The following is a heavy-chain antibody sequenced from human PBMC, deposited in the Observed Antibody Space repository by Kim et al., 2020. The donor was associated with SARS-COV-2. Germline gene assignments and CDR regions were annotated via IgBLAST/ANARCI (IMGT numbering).Heavy chain of an antibody. CDR1: GYTFTSYY. D-gene: IGHD3-22*01. J-gene: IGHJ6*02. V-gene: IGHV1-46*01. Sequence: ASVKVSCKASGYTFTSYYMHWVRQAPGQGLEWMGIINPSDGSTSYAQKFQGRVTMTRDTSTSTVYMELSSLRSEDTAVYYCARELGMIVVDLYYYYYGMDVWGQGTTVTVSS. CDR2: INPSDGST. CDR3: ARELGMIVVDLYYYYYGMDV.